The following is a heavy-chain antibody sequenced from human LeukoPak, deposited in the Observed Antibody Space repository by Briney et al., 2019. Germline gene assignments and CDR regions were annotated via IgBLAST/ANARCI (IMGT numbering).Heavy chain of an antibody. J-gene: IGHJ4*02. Sequence: SETLSLTCTVSGGSISSSSYYWGWIRQPPGKGLEWIGSIYYSGSTYYNPSLKSRVTISVNTSKNQFSLKLSSVTAADTAVYYCASHPGFWSGYIDADSWGQGTLVTVSS. CDR3: ASHPGFWSGYIDADS. CDR1: GGSISSSSYY. D-gene: IGHD3-3*01. CDR2: IYYSGST. V-gene: IGHV4-39*01.